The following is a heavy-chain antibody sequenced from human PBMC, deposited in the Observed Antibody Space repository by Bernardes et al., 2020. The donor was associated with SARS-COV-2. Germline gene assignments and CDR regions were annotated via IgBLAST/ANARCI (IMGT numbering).Heavy chain of an antibody. CDR2: INAGNGNT. CDR3: ARLVLQSRQTRGPQQKYYYYYGMDV. V-gene: IGHV1-3*01. Sequence: ASVKVSCKASGYTFTSYAMHWVRQAPGQRLEWMGWINAGNGNTKYSQKFQGRVTITRDTSASTAYMELSSLRSEDTAVYYCARLVLQSRQTRGPQQKYYYYYGMDVWGQGTTVTVSS. D-gene: IGHD4-4*01. J-gene: IGHJ6*02. CDR1: GYTFTSYA.